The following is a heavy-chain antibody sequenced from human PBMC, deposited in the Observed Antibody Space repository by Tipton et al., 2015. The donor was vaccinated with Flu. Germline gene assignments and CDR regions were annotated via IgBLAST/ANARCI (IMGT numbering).Heavy chain of an antibody. D-gene: IGHD5-18*01. Sequence: SLRLSCAASGFTFSTYSMNWVRQAPGKGLEWVSSISGSSTYIYYADSVKGRFTISRDNAKNSLYLQMNSLRAEDTAVYYCARNPRVDTGVVPHYYYGMDVWGQGTTVTVSS. J-gene: IGHJ6*02. CDR2: ISGSSTYI. CDR1: GFTFSTYS. CDR3: ARNPRVDTGVVPHYYYGMDV. V-gene: IGHV3-21*01.